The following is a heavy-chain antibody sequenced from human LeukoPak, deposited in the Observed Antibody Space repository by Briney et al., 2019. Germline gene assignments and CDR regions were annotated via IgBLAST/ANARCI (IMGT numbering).Heavy chain of an antibody. CDR1: GFTFSSYW. V-gene: IGHV3-74*01. J-gene: IGHJ4*02. Sequence: PGGSLRLSCAASGFTFSSYWMHWVRHAPGKGRVWVSRINSDGSSTIYADSVKARFTISRDNAKNSLYLQMNSLRAEDTAVYYCARDSPNEGILWWSIDYWGQGTLVTVSS. CDR3: ARDSPNEGILWWSIDY. CDR2: INSDGSST. D-gene: IGHD2-21*01.